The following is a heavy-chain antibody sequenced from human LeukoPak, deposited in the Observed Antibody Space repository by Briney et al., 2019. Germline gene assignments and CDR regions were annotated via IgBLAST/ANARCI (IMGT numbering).Heavy chain of an antibody. J-gene: IGHJ4*02. CDR2: IWTDGSNK. V-gene: IGHV3-33*01. Sequence: PGRSLRPSRAASGLTFSNYGMRSVRHPPGKGLEWVVVIWTDGSNKYHADSVKGRFTISRDNSKNTLFLQMNNLTAEYTAVYYFARFYYYGSGGYLDYWGQGTLVTVSS. CDR3: ARFYYYGSGGYLDY. D-gene: IGHD3-10*01. CDR1: GLTFSNYG.